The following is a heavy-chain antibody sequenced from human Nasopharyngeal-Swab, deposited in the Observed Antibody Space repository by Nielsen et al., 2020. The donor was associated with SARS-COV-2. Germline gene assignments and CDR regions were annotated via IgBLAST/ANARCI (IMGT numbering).Heavy chain of an antibody. V-gene: IGHV4-59*01. CDR3: ARDRYCSGGSCFDWYFDF. CDR1: GGPINSYS. Sequence: SETLSLTCTVSGGPINSYSWSWIRQPPGKGLEWIGYIYYSGSTNYNPSLKSRVTISVDTSKNQFSLKLNSLTAADTAVYYCARDRYCSGGSCFDWYFDFWGRGTLVTVSS. J-gene: IGHJ2*01. CDR2: IYYSGST. D-gene: IGHD2-15*01.